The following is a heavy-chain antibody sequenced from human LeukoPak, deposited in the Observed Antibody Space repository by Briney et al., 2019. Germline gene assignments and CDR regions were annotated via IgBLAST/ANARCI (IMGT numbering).Heavy chain of an antibody. CDR2: IYYSGRT. V-gene: IGHV4-59*12. CDR3: AKENGDYVGPFDY. Sequence: SETLSLTCTVSGGSISSYYWSWIRQPPGKGLEWIGYIYYSGRTTYNPSLKRRVTISVDTSTKQFSLKLTSVTAADTAVYYCAKENGDYVGPFDYWGQGTLVTVSS. D-gene: IGHD4-17*01. CDR1: GGSISSYY. J-gene: IGHJ4*02.